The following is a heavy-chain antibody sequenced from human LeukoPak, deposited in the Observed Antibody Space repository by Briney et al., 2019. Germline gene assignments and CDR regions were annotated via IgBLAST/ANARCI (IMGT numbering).Heavy chain of an antibody. CDR3: ARPPYDFWSASYSYYFDY. Sequence: GGTLRLSCAASGFTFSRDSMSWVRQAPGKGLEWVAAISGSGGSTYYADAVKGRFTISRDNAKNSLYLQMNSLRAEDTAVFYCARPPYDFWSASYSYYFDYWGQGTLVTVSS. J-gene: IGHJ4*02. CDR1: GFTFSRDS. CDR2: ISGSGGST. D-gene: IGHD3-3*01. V-gene: IGHV3-23*01.